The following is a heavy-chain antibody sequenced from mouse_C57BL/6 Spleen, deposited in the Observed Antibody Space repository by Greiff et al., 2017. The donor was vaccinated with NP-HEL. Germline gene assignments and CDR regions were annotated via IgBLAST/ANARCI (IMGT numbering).Heavy chain of an antibody. D-gene: IGHD2-3*01. CDR1: GYAFSSYW. J-gene: IGHJ1*03. Sequence: QVQLQQSGAELVKPGASVKISCKASGYAFSSYWMNWVKQRPGKGLEWIGQIYPGDGDTNYNGKFKGKATLTADKSSSTAYMQLSSLTSEDSGVYFCALPYDYGYFDVWGTGTTVTVSS. CDR3: ALPYDYGYFDV. V-gene: IGHV1-80*01. CDR2: IYPGDGDT.